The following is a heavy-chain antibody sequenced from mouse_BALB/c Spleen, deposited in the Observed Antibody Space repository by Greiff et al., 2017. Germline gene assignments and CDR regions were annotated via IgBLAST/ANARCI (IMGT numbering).Heavy chain of an antibody. V-gene: IGHV1-69*02. CDR1: GYTFTSYW. CDR2: IDPSDSYT. D-gene: IGHD1-1*01. Sequence: QVQLQQPGAELVKPGASVKLSCKASGYTFTSYWMHWVKQRPGQGLEWIGEIDPSDSYTNYNQKFKGKATLTVDKSSSTAYMQPSSLTSEDSAVYYCARGYYYGSSFDYWGQGTTLTVSS. J-gene: IGHJ2*01. CDR3: ARGYYYGSSFDY.